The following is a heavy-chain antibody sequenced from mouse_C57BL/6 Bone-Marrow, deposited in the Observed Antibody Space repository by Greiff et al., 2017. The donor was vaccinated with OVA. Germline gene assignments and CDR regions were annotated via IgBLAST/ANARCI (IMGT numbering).Heavy chain of an antibody. CDR1: GYSFTSYY. V-gene: IGHV1-66*01. J-gene: IGHJ2*01. CDR2: IYPGSGNT. D-gene: IGHD2-4*01. CDR3: ARFDYDESFDY. Sequence: VQLQQSGPELVKPGASVKISCKASGYSFTSYYIHWVKQRPGQGLEWIGWIYPGSGNTKYNEKFKSKATLTVDKSSSTAYMQLSSLTSEDSAVYYCARFDYDESFDYWGQGTTLTVSS.